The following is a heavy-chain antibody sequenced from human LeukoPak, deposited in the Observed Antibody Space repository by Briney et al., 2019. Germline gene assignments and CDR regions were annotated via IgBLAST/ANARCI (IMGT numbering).Heavy chain of an antibody. CDR2: IWYDGSKK. CDR1: GFAFSSYG. Sequence: GGSLRLSCAASGFAFSSYGMHWVRQAPGKGLEWGAVIWYDGSKKYYADSVKGRFTISRGNSMNTLYLQMNSLRAEDTAVYYCARDRDGYCSGGSCYSGGFDVWGQGTTVTVSS. CDR3: ARDRDGYCSGGSCYSGGFDV. D-gene: IGHD2-15*01. V-gene: IGHV3-33*01. J-gene: IGHJ6*02.